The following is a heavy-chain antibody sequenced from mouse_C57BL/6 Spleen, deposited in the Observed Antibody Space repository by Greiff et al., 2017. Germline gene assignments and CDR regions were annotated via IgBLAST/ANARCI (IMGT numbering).Heavy chain of an antibody. CDR3: ARSITTVPHYYAMDY. J-gene: IGHJ4*01. CDR2: IDPSDSYT. CDR1: GYTFTSYW. Sequence: QVQLQQPGAELVLPGASVKLSCKASGYTFTSYWMHWVKQRPGQGLEWIGEIDPSDSYTNYNQKFKGKSTLTVDKSSSTAYMQLSSLTSEDSAVYYCARSITTVPHYYAMDYWGQGTSVTVSS. V-gene: IGHV1-69*01. D-gene: IGHD1-1*01.